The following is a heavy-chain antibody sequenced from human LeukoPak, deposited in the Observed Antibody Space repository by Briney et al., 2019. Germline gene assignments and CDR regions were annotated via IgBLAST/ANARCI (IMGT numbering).Heavy chain of an antibody. J-gene: IGHJ4*02. V-gene: IGHV3-48*03. CDR1: GFSFSNYE. Sequence: PGGSLRLSCAASGFSFSNYEMNWVRQAPGKGLEWISYISYTGSTTYQPDSVKGRFTISRDNAKNSLYLQMNSLRVEDTAIYYCAKSGYNRFDYWGQGTLVTVSS. D-gene: IGHD5-24*01. CDR3: AKSGYNRFDY. CDR2: ISYTGSTT.